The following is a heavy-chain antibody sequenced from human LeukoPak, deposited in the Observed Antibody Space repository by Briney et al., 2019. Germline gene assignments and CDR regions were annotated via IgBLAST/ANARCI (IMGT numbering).Heavy chain of an antibody. CDR1: GGSISGYY. CDR2: IYTSGST. D-gene: IGHD3-22*01. J-gene: IGHJ4*02. CDR3: ARTRHFYDSSGPKTPFFDY. Sequence: SETLSLTCTVSGGSISGYYWSWIRQPAGKGLEWIGRIYTSGSTNYNPSLKSRVTMSVDTSKNQFSLKLSSVTAADTAVYYCARTRHFYDSSGPKTPFFDYWGQGTLVTVSS. V-gene: IGHV4-4*07.